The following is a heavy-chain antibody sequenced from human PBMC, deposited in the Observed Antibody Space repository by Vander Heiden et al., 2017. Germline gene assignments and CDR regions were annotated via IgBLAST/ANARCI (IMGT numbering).Heavy chain of an antibody. CDR2: IGFDGSNR. J-gene: IGHJ4*02. CDR3: ARARYCSGGGCFSGASRNSDH. CDR1: GFTFSTYG. D-gene: IGHD2-15*01. Sequence: QVQLVESGGGVVQPGRSLRLSCATSGFTFSTYGMHWVRQAPGKGLEWVAVIGFDGSNRYYADSVKGRFPISKDISNNTLHLQMNSLSAEDTAVYYCARARYCSGGGCFSGASRNSDHWGQGTLVTVSS. V-gene: IGHV3-33*01.